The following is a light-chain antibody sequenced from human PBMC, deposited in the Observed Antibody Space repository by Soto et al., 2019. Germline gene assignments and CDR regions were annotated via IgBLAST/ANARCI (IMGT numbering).Light chain of an antibody. CDR3: QQYETLPYT. CDR2: HTS. CDR1: QDINNF. Sequence: EIQMTQSQSSLPASVGDRVTIACQASQDINNFLNWYQQKPGEAPKLLIFHTSNLEAGVPSRFSGSGSGTSFTLTITSLQPEDFATYYCQQYETLPYTFAPGTKVDIK. V-gene: IGKV1-33*01. J-gene: IGKJ2*01.